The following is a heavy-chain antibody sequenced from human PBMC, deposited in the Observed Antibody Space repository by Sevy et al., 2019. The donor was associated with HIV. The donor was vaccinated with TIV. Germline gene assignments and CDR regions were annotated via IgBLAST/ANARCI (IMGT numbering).Heavy chain of an antibody. CDR2: IYYSGST. Sequence: SETLSLTCTVSGGSISSYYWSWIRQPPGKGLEWIGYIYYSGSTNYNPSLKSRVTISVDTSKNQFSPKLSSVTAADTAVYYCARGNYDFWSGSPDGMDVWGQGTTVTVSS. CDR1: GGSISSYY. D-gene: IGHD3-3*01. CDR3: ARGNYDFWSGSPDGMDV. J-gene: IGHJ6*02. V-gene: IGHV4-59*01.